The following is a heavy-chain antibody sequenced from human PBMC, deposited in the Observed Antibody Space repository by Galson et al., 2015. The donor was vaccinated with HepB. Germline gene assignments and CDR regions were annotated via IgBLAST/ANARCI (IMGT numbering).Heavy chain of an antibody. J-gene: IGHJ6*02. CDR2: ISGSGGST. CDR3: AKAPTRDRTYYYGMDV. V-gene: IGHV3-23*01. D-gene: IGHD2-15*01. CDR1: GFTFSSYA. Sequence: SLRLSCAASGFTFSSYAMSWVRQAPGKGLEWVSAISGSGGSTYYADSVKGRFTISRDNSKNTLYLQMNSLRAEDTAVYYCAKAPTRDRTYYYGMDVWGQGTTVTVSS.